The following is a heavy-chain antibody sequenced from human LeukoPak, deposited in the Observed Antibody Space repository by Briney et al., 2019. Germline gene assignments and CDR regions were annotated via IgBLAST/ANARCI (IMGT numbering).Heavy chain of an antibody. CDR3: AKAPRSYYWFDP. Sequence: PSETLSLTCAVYGGSFSGDYWSWVRQAPGKGLEWVAFIRYDGSNKYYADSVKGRFTISRDNSKNTLYLQMNSLRAEDTAVYYCAKAPRSYYWFDPWGQGTLVTVSS. D-gene: IGHD3-10*01. CDR2: IRYDGSNK. J-gene: IGHJ5*02. V-gene: IGHV3-30*02. CDR1: GGSFSGDY.